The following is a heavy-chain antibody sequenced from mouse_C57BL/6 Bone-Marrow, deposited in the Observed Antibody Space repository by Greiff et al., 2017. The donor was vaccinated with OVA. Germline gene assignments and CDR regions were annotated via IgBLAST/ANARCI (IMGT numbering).Heavy chain of an antibody. CDR1: GYTFTSYW. V-gene: IGHV1-69*01. Sequence: QVQLQQPGAELVMPGASVKLSCKASGYTFTSYWMHWVKQRPGQGLEWIGEIDPSDSYTNYNQKFKGKSTLTVDKSSSTAYMQLSSLTSEDSAVYYCARYPHYGNLYYFDYWGQGTTLTVSS. D-gene: IGHD2-1*01. CDR2: IDPSDSYT. CDR3: ARYPHYGNLYYFDY. J-gene: IGHJ2*01.